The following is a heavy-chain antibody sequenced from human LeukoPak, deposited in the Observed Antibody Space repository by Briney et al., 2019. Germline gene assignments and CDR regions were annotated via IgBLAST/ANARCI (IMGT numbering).Heavy chain of an antibody. CDR2: IKKTGSET. V-gene: IGHV3-7*01. D-gene: IGHD3-10*01. Sequence: GGSLRLSCAASGFTFSHFWMSWVRQAPGKGLEWVAYIKKTGSETYYVDSVKGRFTISRDNSKNTLYLQMNSLRAEDTAVYYCARDSGEVFYFDYWGQGTLVTVSS. CDR3: ARDSGEVFYFDY. CDR1: GFTFSHFW. J-gene: IGHJ4*02.